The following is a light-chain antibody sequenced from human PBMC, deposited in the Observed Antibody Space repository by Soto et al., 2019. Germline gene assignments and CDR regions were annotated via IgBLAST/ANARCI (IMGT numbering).Light chain of an antibody. V-gene: IGKV3D-20*02. CDR3: RQGNNWPIFT. CDR1: QSVSSNY. CDR2: GAS. J-gene: IGKJ3*01. Sequence: EIVLTQSPGTLSLSPGERATLSCRASQSVSSNYLAWYQQKPGQAPRLLIYGASSRATDIPDRFSGSGSGTDFTLTISRPEPEDFAVYYCRQGNNWPIFTFGPGTKVDIK.